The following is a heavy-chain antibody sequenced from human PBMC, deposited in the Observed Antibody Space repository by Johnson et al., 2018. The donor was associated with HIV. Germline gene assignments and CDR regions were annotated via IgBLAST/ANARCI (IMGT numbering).Heavy chain of an antibody. CDR2: ISSSGSTI. CDR1: GFTFSDYY. J-gene: IGHJ3*02. V-gene: IGHV3-11*04. CDR3: AKDLSDSSGYHDAFDI. Sequence: QMQLVESGGGLVKPGGSLKLSCAASGFTFSDYYMSWIRQAPGKGLEWVSYISSSGSTIYYADSVKGRFTISRDNTKNSLYLQMNSLRAEDTAVYYCAKDLSDSSGYHDAFDIWGQGTMVTVSS. D-gene: IGHD3-22*01.